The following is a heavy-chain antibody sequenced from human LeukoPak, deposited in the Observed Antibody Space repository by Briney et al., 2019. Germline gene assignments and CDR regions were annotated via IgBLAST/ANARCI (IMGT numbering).Heavy chain of an antibody. CDR2: IYSGGST. D-gene: IGHD2/OR15-2a*01. J-gene: IGHJ4*02. V-gene: IGHV3-53*01. Sequence: GRSLRLSCAASGFTVSSNYMSWVRQAPGKGLAGVSVIYSGGSTYHADSVKGRFTISRDDSKNTLYLQMNSLRAEDTGVYYCAREGYYSYLDYWGQGTLVSVSS. CDR3: AREGYYSYLDY. CDR1: GFTVSSNY.